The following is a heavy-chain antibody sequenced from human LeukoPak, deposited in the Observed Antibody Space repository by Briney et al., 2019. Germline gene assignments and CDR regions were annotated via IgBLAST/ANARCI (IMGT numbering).Heavy chain of an antibody. CDR3: ARDATSDDGIDY. J-gene: IGHJ4*02. D-gene: IGHD2-15*01. CDR2: IYYSGST. V-gene: IGHV4-31*03. Sequence: PSQTLSLTCTVSGGSISSGGYYWSWIRQHPGKGLEWIGYIYYSGSTYYNPSLKSRVTISVDTSKNQFSLKLSSVTAADTAVYYCARDATSDDGIDYWGQGTLVTVSS. CDR1: GGSISSGGYY.